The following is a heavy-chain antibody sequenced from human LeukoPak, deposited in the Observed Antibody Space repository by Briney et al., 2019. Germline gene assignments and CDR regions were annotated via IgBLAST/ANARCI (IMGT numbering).Heavy chain of an antibody. Sequence: GGSLRLSGAASGFTFSSYTFHWVRQAPGKGLEWVAVQDGNNKYYTDSVKGRFTISRDNSKNTLYLQMNSLRAEDTAVYYCARDDRGYSGYHFDHWGQGTLVTVSS. CDR1: GFTFSSYT. V-gene: IGHV3-30-3*01. D-gene: IGHD5-12*01. J-gene: IGHJ4*02. CDR2: QDGNNK. CDR3: ARDDRGYSGYHFDH.